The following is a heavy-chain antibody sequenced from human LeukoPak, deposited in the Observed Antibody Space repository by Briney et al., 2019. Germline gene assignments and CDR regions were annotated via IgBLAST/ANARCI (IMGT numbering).Heavy chain of an antibody. CDR2: IYTSGST. D-gene: IGHD5-18*01. CDR1: GGSISSGSYY. V-gene: IGHV4-61*02. CDR3: ARLGIQLGQRWFDP. Sequence: SETLSLTCTVSGGSISSGSYYWSWIRQPAGKGLEWIGRIYTSGSTNYNPSLKSRVTISVDTSKNQFSLKLSSVTAADTAVYYCARLGIQLGQRWFDPWGQGTLVTVSS. J-gene: IGHJ5*02.